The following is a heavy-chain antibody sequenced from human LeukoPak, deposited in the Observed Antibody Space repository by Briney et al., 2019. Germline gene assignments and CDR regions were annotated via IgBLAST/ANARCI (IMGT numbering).Heavy chain of an antibody. V-gene: IGHV4-31*03. CDR3: ARVIIVGATPYSFDY. CDR2: IYYSGST. Sequence: SETLSLTCTVSGGSISSGGYYWSWIRQHPGKGLEWIGYIYYSGSTYYNPSLKSRVTISVDTSKNQFSLKLSSVTAADTAVYYCARVIIVGATPYSFDYWGQGTLVTVSS. D-gene: IGHD1-26*01. J-gene: IGHJ4*02. CDR1: GGSISSGGYY.